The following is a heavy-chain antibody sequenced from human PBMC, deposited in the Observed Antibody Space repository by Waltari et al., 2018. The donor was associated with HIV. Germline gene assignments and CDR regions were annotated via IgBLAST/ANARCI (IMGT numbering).Heavy chain of an antibody. D-gene: IGHD3-16*01. Sequence: EFQLVDSGGGLVQPGGSLRISCAASGFPISSYSVGWVRQAPGKGLEWVAIINEDGSKKEYVDSVKGRFTISRDNARNSLYLQMNNLRRGDTAVYYCGRGGLRDYWGQGTLVTVSS. V-gene: IGHV3-7*01. J-gene: IGHJ4*02. CDR1: GFPISSYS. CDR2: INEDGSKK. CDR3: GRGGLRDY.